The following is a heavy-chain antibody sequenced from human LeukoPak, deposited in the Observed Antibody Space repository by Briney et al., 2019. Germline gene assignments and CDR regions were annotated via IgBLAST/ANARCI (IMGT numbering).Heavy chain of an antibody. CDR2: INHSGST. D-gene: IGHD3-3*01. CDR3: ASGRYYDFWSGYYNGLDY. V-gene: IGHV4-34*01. CDR1: GGSFSGYY. J-gene: IGHJ4*02. Sequence: SETLSLTCAVYGGSFSGYYWSWISQPPGKGLEWIGEINHSGSTNYNPSLKSRVAISVDTSKNQFSLKLSSVTAADTAVYYCASGRYYDFWSGYYNGLDYWGQGTLVTVSS.